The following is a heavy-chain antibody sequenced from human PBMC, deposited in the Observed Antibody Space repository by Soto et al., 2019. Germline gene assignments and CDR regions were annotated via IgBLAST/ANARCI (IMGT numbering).Heavy chain of an antibody. J-gene: IGHJ4*02. CDR3: AKRLSGYYDNDY. V-gene: IGHV3-23*01. CDR1: GFTFSSYA. D-gene: IGHD3-3*01. Sequence: GALRLSCAASGFTFSSYAMSWVRQAPGKGLEWVSAISGSGGSTYYADSVKGRFTISRDNSKNTLYLQMNSLRAEDTAVYYCAKRLSGYYDNDYWGQGTLVTVSS. CDR2: ISGSGGST.